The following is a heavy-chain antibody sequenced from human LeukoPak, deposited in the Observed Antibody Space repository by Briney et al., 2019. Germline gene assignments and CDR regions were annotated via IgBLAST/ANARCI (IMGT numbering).Heavy chain of an antibody. J-gene: IGHJ4*02. D-gene: IGHD6-19*01. CDR2: INSDGSST. CDR3: AIVAGWAPFDY. CDR1: GFTFSSYW. Sequence: PGGSLRLSCAASGFTFSSYWMHWVRQAPGKGLVWVSRINSDGSSTSYADSVKGRFTISRDNAKNTLYLQMNSLSAEDTAVYYCAIVAGWAPFDYWGQGTLVTVSS. V-gene: IGHV3-74*01.